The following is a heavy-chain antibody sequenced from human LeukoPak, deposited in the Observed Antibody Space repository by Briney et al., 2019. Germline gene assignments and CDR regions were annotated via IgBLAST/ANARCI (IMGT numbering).Heavy chain of an antibody. Sequence: SETLSLTCTVSGGSISSSSYYWGWIRLPPGKGLEWIGSMYYGGSTYYNPSLKSRVTISVDTSKNQFSLKLTSVTAADTAVYYCARGHYGSGTGTYPDWGQGTLVTVSS. D-gene: IGHD3-10*01. V-gene: IGHV4-39*07. CDR3: ARGHYGSGTGTYPD. CDR2: MYYGGST. J-gene: IGHJ4*02. CDR1: GGSISSSSYY.